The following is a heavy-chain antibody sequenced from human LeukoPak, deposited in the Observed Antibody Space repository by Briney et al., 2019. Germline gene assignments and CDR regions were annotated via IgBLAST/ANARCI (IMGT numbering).Heavy chain of an antibody. CDR2: ISAYNGNT. D-gene: IGHD4-17*01. J-gene: IGHJ3*02. CDR3: ASGPNDYGDYVAFDI. V-gene: IGHV1-18*01. CDR1: GYTFTSYG. Sequence: GASVKVPCKASGYTFTSYGISWVRQAPGQGLEWMGWISAYNGNTNYAQKLQGRVTMTTDTSTSTAYMELRSLRSDDTAVYYCASGPNDYGDYVAFDIWGQGTMVTVSS.